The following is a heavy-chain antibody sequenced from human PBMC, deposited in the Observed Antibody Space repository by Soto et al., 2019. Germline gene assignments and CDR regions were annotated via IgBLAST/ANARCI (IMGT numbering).Heavy chain of an antibody. Sequence: PGGSLRLSCAASGFAFGDRPMTWVRQAPGKALEWVSTINENGANTHYPDSVKGRFTISRDNSQNTVDLQMNSLRDEDTAVYYCARDPRYYDFWSGYHPFFDYWGQGTLVTVSS. CDR2: INENGANT. D-gene: IGHD3-3*01. CDR3: ARDPRYYDFWSGYHPFFDY. V-gene: IGHV3-23*01. J-gene: IGHJ4*02. CDR1: GFAFGDRP.